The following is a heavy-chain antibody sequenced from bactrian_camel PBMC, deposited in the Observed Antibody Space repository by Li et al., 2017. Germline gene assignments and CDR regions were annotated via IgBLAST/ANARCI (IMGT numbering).Heavy chain of an antibody. D-gene: IGHD6*01. V-gene: IGHV3S1*01. CDR1: GYTYRRNW. CDR3: AAALGQSYWSYGRNWRDGYRYNY. Sequence: HVQLVESGGGSVQAGRSLRLSCAVSGYTYRRNWMAWFRQAPGKEREVVAAIFTGSGNIISGRTYYDDSVKGRFTISQDNAKNTLYLQMNSLKPEDTAMYYCAAALGQSYWSYGRNWRDGYRYNYWGQGTQVTVS. CDR2: IFTGSGNIISGRT. J-gene: IGHJ4*01.